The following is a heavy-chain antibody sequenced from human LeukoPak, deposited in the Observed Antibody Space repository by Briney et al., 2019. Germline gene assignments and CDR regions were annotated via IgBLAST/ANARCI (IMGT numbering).Heavy chain of an antibody. D-gene: IGHD3-3*01. CDR1: GGSFSGYY. J-gene: IGHJ3*02. CDR3: ALASITTFGVVIAFDI. Sequence: PSETLSLTCAVYGGSFSGYYWSWIRQPPGKGLEWIGEINHSGSTNYNPSLKSRVTISVDTSKNQFSLKLSSVTAADTAVYYCALASITTFGVVIAFDIWGQGTMVTVSS. CDR2: INHSGST. V-gene: IGHV4-34*01.